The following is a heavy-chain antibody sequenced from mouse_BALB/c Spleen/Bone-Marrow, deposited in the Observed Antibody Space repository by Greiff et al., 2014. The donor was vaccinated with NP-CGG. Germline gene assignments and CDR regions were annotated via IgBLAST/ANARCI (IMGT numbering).Heavy chain of an antibody. V-gene: IGHV1-7*01. CDR1: GYTFTNYW. Sequence: VQLQQSGAELAKPGASVKMSCKASGYTFTNYWMHWVKQRPGQGLEWIGYIDPNIGYTEYNQKFKDKATFTADKSSNTAYMQLSSLTSKEAAVYYCARSKWSVSDWCFDVWGAGTPVTVSS. D-gene: IGHD1-3*01. CDR3: ARSKWSVSDWCFDV. CDR2: IDPNIGYT. J-gene: IGHJ1*01.